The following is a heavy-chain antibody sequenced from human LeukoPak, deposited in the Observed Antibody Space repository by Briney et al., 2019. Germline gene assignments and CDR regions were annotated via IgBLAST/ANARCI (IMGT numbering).Heavy chain of an antibody. Sequence: ASVKVSCKVSGYTLTELSMHWVRQAPGKGLDWMGGFDPEDGETIYAQKFQGRVTMTEDTSTDTAYMELSSLRSEDTAVYYCAAAIVVVPAAIGNGMDVWGQGTTVTVSS. CDR2: FDPEDGET. CDR3: AAAIVVVPAAIGNGMDV. V-gene: IGHV1-24*01. CDR1: GYTLTELS. D-gene: IGHD2-2*01. J-gene: IGHJ6*02.